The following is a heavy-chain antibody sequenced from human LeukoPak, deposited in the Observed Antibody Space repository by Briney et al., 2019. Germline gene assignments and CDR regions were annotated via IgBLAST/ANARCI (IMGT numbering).Heavy chain of an antibody. V-gene: IGHV1-2*02. D-gene: IGHD3-9*01. CDR1: GYTFTGYY. J-gene: IGHJ4*02. CDR2: INPNSGGT. CDR3: ARDQIRYFDWLFEYDY. Sequence: ASVKVSCKASGYTFTGYYMHWVRQAPGQGLEWMGWINPNSGGTNYAQKFQGRVTMTRDTSISTAYMELSRLRSDDTAVYYCARDQIRYFDWLFEYDYWGQGTLVTVSS.